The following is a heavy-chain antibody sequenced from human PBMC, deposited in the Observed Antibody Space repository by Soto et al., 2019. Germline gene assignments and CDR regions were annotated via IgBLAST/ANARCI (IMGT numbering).Heavy chain of an antibody. J-gene: IGHJ4*02. CDR1: GGSISSGGYS. V-gene: IGHV4-30-2*01. D-gene: IGHD6-19*01. Sequence: PSETLSLTCAVSGGSISSGGYSWSWIRQPPGKGLEWIGYIYHSGSTYYNPSLKSRVTISVDKSKNQFSLKLSSVTAADTAVYYCASRDSSGWYGLKTRGDYFDYWGQGTLVTVPS. CDR2: IYHSGST. CDR3: ASRDSSGWYGLKTRGDYFDY.